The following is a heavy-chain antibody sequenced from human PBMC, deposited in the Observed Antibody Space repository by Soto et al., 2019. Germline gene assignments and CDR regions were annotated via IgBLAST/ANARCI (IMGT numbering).Heavy chain of an antibody. CDR1: GGSISSYY. V-gene: IGHV4-4*07. CDR3: ARYYNNCFDP. D-gene: IGHD4-4*01. CDR2: IYSSGSP. Sequence: SETLSLTCTVSGGSISSYYWSWIRQPDGKGLEWMGRIYSSGSPNYNPSLKSRVTMSVDTSKNQFSLNLNSVTAADPAVYYCARYYNNCFDPWGQGTLVTVSS. J-gene: IGHJ5*02.